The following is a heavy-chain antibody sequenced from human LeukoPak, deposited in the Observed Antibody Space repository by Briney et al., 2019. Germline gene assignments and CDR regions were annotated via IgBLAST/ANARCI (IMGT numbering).Heavy chain of an antibody. CDR2: IIPIFGTA. D-gene: IGHD4-17*01. J-gene: IGHJ4*02. CDR3: ARGYGDYVFYFDY. V-gene: IGHV1-69*01. CDR1: GGTFSSYA. Sequence: EASVKVSCKASGGTFSSYAISWVRQAPGQGLEWMGGIIPIFGTANYAQKFQGRVTITADESTSTAYMELSGLRSEDTAVYYCARGYGDYVFYFDYWGQGTLVTVSS.